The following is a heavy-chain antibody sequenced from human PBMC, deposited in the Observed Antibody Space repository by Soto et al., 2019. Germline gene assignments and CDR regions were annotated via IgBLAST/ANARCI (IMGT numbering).Heavy chain of an antibody. CDR1: GFTFTSSA. CDR3: AAEVAAAGTIADY. V-gene: IGHV1-58*01. D-gene: IGHD6-13*01. J-gene: IGHJ4*02. CDR2: IVVGSGNT. Sequence: SVKVSCKAAGFTFTSSAVQWVRQARGQRLEWIGWIVVGSGNTNYAQKFQERVTITRDMSTSTAYMELSSLRSEDTAVYYCAAEVAAAGTIADYWGQGTLVTVYS.